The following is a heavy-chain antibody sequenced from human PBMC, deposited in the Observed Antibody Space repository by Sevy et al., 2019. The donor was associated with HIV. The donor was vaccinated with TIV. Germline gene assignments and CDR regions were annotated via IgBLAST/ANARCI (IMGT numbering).Heavy chain of an antibody. CDR1: GFTFSSYT. Sequence: GGSLRLSCAASGFTFSSYTMNWVRQAPGKGLEWVSYISTTSIVTYYADSVKGRFTISRDNAKNSLYLQMNSLRDEDTAVYYCARDASPYCSGGRCYYDAFDIWGQGTMVTVSS. D-gene: IGHD2-15*01. CDR2: ISTTSIVT. CDR3: ARDASPYCSGGRCYYDAFDI. J-gene: IGHJ3*02. V-gene: IGHV3-48*02.